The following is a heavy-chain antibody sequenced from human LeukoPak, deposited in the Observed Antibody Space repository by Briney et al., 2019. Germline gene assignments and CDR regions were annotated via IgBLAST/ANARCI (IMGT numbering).Heavy chain of an antibody. CDR1: GFTFSSYG. V-gene: IGHV3-30*02. CDR2: MREGGSNK. Sequence: GGSLRLSCAASGFTFSSYGMHWVRPAPGKGLEWVAFMREGGSNKYYADSMQGRLTRSRDNSKNTLYLQMSSLRAEDTAVYYCAKDPNYYDSSGYIDYWGQGTLVTVSS. D-gene: IGHD3-22*01. J-gene: IGHJ4*02. CDR3: AKDPNYYDSSGYIDY.